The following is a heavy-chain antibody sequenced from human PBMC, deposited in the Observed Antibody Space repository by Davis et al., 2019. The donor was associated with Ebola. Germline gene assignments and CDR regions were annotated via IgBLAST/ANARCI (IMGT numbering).Heavy chain of an antibody. J-gene: IGHJ4*02. D-gene: IGHD4-17*01. CDR3: ARAPYGHDLDY. CDR2: ISSSSSYI. CDR1: GFTFSSYS. V-gene: IGHV3-21*01. Sequence: GESLKISCAASGFTFSSYSMNWVRQAPGKGLEWVSSISSSSSYIYYADSVKGRFTISRDNSKNTLYLQMNSLRAEDTAVYYCARAPYGHDLDYWGQGTLVTVSS.